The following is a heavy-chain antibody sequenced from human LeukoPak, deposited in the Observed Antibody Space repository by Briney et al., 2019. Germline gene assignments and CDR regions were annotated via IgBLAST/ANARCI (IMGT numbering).Heavy chain of an antibody. V-gene: IGHV4-59*01. D-gene: IGHD4/OR15-4a*01. CDR3: ARDSGGTMVDY. CDR1: GGSISSYY. CDR2: IYYSGST. Sequence: SETLSLTCTVSGGSISSYYWSWIRQPPGKGLEWIGYIYYSGSTNYIPSLKSRVTISVDTSKNQFSLKLSSVTAADTAVYYCARDSGGTMVDYWGQGTLVTVSS. J-gene: IGHJ4*02.